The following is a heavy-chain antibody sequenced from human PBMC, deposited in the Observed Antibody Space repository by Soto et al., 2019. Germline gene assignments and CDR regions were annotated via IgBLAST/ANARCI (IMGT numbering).Heavy chain of an antibody. Sequence: PSETLSLTCTVSGGSISSYYWSWIRQPPGKGLEWIGYIYYSGSTNYNPSLKSRVTISVDTSKNQFSLKLSSVTAADTAVYYCARDVGLQHDTGYYDFWSGKNNWFDPWGQGTLVTVSS. CDR2: IYYSGST. D-gene: IGHD3-3*01. V-gene: IGHV4-59*01. J-gene: IGHJ5*02. CDR1: GGSISSYY. CDR3: ARDVGLQHDTGYYDFWSGKNNWFDP.